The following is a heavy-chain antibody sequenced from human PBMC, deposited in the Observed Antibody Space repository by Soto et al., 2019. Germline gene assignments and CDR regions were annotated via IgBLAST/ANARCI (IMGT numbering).Heavy chain of an antibody. D-gene: IGHD3-3*01. CDR2: ISSISSHI. CDR3: ARVSVHITIFEVVDY. J-gene: IGHJ4*02. CDR1: GFTFSSYS. V-gene: IGHV3-21*01. Sequence: PGGSLRLSCEVSGFTFSSYSMNWVRQAPGKGLEWVSSISSISSHIYYADSVRGRFTISRDNARNSLHLQMSSLRAEDTAVYYCARVSVHITIFEVVDYWGQGTLVTVSS.